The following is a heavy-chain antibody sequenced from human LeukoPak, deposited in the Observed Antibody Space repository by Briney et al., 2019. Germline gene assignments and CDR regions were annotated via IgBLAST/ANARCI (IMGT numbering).Heavy chain of an antibody. J-gene: IGHJ4*02. CDR2: IKSKTDGGTT. Sequence: GGSLRLSCTASGFTFGDYAMSWFRQAPGKGLEWVGRIKSKTDGGTTDYAAPVKGRFTISRDDSKNTLYLQMNSLKTEDTAVYYCTTNSYYYGSGSNFDYWGQGTLVTVSS. V-gene: IGHV3-15*01. CDR3: TTNSYYYGSGSNFDY. CDR1: GFTFGDYA. D-gene: IGHD3-10*01.